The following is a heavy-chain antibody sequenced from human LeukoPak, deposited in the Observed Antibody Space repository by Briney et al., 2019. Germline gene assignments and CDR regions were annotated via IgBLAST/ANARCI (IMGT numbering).Heavy chain of an antibody. Sequence: SETLSLTCTVSGGSISSGSYYWSWIRQPAGKGLEWIGRIYTSGSTNYNPSLKSRVTISVDTSKNQFSLKLSSVTAADTAVYYCARGRSRWLQLHPDDYWGQGALVTVSS. CDR3: ARGRSRWLQLHPDDY. V-gene: IGHV4-61*02. D-gene: IGHD5-24*01. J-gene: IGHJ4*02. CDR1: GGSISSGSYY. CDR2: IYTSGST.